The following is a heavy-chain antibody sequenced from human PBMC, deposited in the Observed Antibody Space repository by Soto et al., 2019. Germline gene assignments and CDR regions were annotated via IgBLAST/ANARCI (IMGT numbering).Heavy chain of an antibody. D-gene: IGHD4-17*01. CDR2: IYYSGST. J-gene: IGHJ4*02. Sequence: SETLSLTCTVSGGSISSGGYYWSWIRQHPGKGLEWIGYIYYSGSTYYNPSLKSRVTISVDTSKNQFSLKLSSVTAADTAVYYCAREDRTVTTGRAFGYWGQGTLVTVSS. CDR3: AREDRTVTTGRAFGY. CDR1: GGSISSGGYY. V-gene: IGHV4-31*03.